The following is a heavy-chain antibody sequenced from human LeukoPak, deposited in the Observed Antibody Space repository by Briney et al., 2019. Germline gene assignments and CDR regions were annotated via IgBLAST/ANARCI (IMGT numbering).Heavy chain of an antibody. D-gene: IGHD4-17*01. V-gene: IGHV3-74*01. J-gene: IGHJ4*01. Sequence: GGSLRLSCAASGFTFSNYWMHWVRQAPGKGLVWVSRINSDGINTSYADSVKGRFTISRDNAKNTLNLQMNSLRAEDTAVYYCARASPGTTTLWMDYWGHETLVTVS. CDR1: GFTFSNYW. CDR2: INSDGINT. CDR3: ARASPGTTTLWMDY.